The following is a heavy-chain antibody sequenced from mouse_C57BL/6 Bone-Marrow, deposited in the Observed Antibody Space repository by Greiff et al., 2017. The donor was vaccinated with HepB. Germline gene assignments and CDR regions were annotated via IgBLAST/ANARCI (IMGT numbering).Heavy chain of an antibody. Sequence: EVQRVESGGGLVQPGGSLKLSCAASGFTFSDYYMYWVRQTPEKRLEWVAYISNGGGSTYYPDTVKGRFTISRDNAKNTLYLQMSRLKSEDTAMYYCARHEGIPFAYWGQGTLVTVSA. CDR2: ISNGGGST. CDR1: GFTFSDYY. V-gene: IGHV5-12*01. CDR3: ARHEGIPFAY. J-gene: IGHJ3*01.